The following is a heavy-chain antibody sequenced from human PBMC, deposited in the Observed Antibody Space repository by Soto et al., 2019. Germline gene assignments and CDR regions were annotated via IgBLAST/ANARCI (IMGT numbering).Heavy chain of an antibody. D-gene: IGHD2-15*01. CDR1: GFTFRSSA. CDR3: ATGAYCSGGSCSDYYYYYYGMDL. CDR2: LVVGTGNT. J-gene: IGHJ6*02. Sequence: GASVKVSCKTSGFTFRSSAVQWVRQARGQRLEWIGWLVVGTGNTNYAQKFQQRVTISSDRSTNTVSMELGSLTSEDTAVYYCATGAYCSGGSCSDYYYYYYGMDLWGQGTTVTVSS. V-gene: IGHV1-58*01.